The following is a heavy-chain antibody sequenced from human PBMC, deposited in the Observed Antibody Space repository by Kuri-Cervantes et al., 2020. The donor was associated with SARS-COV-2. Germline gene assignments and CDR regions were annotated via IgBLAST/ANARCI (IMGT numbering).Heavy chain of an antibody. CDR3: AKIAGYNSGWYDD. CDR1: GFIFSDYA. D-gene: IGHD6-19*01. J-gene: IGHJ5*02. V-gene: IGHV3-23*01. Sequence: GESLKISCEASGFIFSDYAMDWVRQAPGKGLEWVSTITISGLSTHYADSVKGRFTISRDNSKNTVYLQMNSLRADDTAVYYCAKIAGYNSGWYDDWGQGTLVTVSS. CDR2: ITISGLST.